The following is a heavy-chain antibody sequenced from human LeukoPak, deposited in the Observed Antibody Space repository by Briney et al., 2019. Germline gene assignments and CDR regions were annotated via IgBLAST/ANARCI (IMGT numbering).Heavy chain of an antibody. V-gene: IGHV1-69*05. CDR1: GGTFSSYA. CDR3: ARDGSAPTPDAFDI. Sequence: SVKVSCKASGGTFSSYAISWVRQAPGQGLEWMGRIIPIFGTANYAQKFQGRVTITTDESTSTAYMELSSLRSEDTAVYYCARDGSAPTPDAFDIWGQGTMVTVSS. CDR2: IIPIFGTA. D-gene: IGHD2-15*01. J-gene: IGHJ3*02.